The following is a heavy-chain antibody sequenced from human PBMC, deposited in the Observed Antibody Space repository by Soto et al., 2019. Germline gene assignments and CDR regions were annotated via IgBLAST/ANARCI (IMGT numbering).Heavy chain of an antibody. CDR3: AKVRLTDYLRYAPHL. Sequence: EVQLLESGGGLVQPGGSLRLSCAASGFTFNNYAMNWVRQAPGRGLECVSIISPNGDSTYYADSVKGRFTISRDNSQNKVFLQMNSLRAEDTAIYFCAKVRLTDYLRYAPHLWGQGTLVTVSS. CDR1: GFTFNNYA. V-gene: IGHV3-23*01. J-gene: IGHJ3*01. D-gene: IGHD2-8*01. CDR2: ISPNGDST.